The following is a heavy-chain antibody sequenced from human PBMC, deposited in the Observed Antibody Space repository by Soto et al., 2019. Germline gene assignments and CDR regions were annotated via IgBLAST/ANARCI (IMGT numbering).Heavy chain of an antibody. CDR1: GGSFSCYY. CDR3: ARGDGRNFDY. J-gene: IGHJ4*02. V-gene: IGHV4-34*01. Sequence: QVQLQQWGAGLLKPSETLSLTCAVYGGSFSCYYWNWGRQPPGKGLEWIGEINHSESTNYNPALMSRVTISVATSKNEFSLKLSSVTAADTAVYYCARGDGRNFDYWGQGTLVTVSS. CDR2: INHSEST.